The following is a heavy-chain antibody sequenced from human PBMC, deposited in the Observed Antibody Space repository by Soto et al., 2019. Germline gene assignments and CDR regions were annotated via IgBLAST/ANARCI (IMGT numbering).Heavy chain of an antibody. J-gene: IGHJ6*02. Sequence: SVKVSCKASGGTFSSYAISWVRQAPGQGLEWMGGIIPIFGTANYAQKFQGRVTITADESTSTAYMELSSLRSEDTAVYYCARNVYCISTSCYSDYYYGMDVWGQGSTVTVSS. V-gene: IGHV1-69*13. CDR2: IIPIFGTA. CDR3: ARNVYCISTSCYSDYYYGMDV. CDR1: GGTFSSYA. D-gene: IGHD2-2*02.